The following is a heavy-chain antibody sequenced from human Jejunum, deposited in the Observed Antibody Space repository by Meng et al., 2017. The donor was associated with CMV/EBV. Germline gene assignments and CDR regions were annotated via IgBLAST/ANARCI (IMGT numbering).Heavy chain of an antibody. D-gene: IGHD3-16*01. CDR3: AHRKTWNAYWDLSVFDY. CDR1: LSPYGVG. Sequence: LSPYGVGVGWIRQPPGKALEWLAVIYWDDDKRYSPSLKTRLTITKDTSKNQVVLTMANMDPVDTATYYCAHRKTWNAYWDLSVFDYWGQGTLVTVSS. V-gene: IGHV2-5*02. J-gene: IGHJ4*02. CDR2: IYWDDDK.